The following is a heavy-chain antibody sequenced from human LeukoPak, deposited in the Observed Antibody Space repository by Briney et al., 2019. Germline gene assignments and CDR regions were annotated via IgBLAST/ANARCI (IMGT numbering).Heavy chain of an antibody. J-gene: IGHJ5*02. CDR2: TYYRSTWYN. V-gene: IGHV6-1*01. CDR1: GDSVSSNSVT. D-gene: IGHD2-2*01. CDR3: ARRLTQYDCFDP. Sequence: QTLSLTCAISGDSVSSNSVTWNWTRQSPPRGLEWLGRTYYRSTWYNDYAVSVRGRITVNPDTSKNQFSLHLNSVTPEDTAVYYCARRLTQYDCFDPWGQGILVTVS.